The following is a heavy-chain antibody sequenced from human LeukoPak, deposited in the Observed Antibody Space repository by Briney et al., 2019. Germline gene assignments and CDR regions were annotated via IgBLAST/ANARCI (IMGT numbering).Heavy chain of an antibody. V-gene: IGHV4-39*01. CDR3: ARLNWAHNWFDP. J-gene: IGHJ5*02. Sequence: NSSETLSLTCTVSGGSIRSSYYYWGWIRQPPGKGLEWIGSIYDSGSTYYNPSLKSRVTISVDTSKNQFSLKLHSVTAADTAVYYCARLNWAHNWFDPWGQGTLVTVSS. CDR1: GGSIRSSYYY. D-gene: IGHD7-27*01. CDR2: IYDSGST.